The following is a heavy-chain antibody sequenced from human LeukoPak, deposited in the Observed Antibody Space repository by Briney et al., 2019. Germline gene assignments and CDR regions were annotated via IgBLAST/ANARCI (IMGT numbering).Heavy chain of an antibody. CDR2: SRDKANSYST. Sequence: QAGGSLRLSCAASGFTFSDHYMDWVRQAPGKGLEWVSRSRDKANSYSTEYAAAVKGRFTISMDDSKNLLYLQMNSLRTEDTAMYYCARRGRGRNYKPFDYWGQGTLVTVSS. J-gene: IGHJ4*02. CDR3: ARRGRGRNYKPFDY. CDR1: GFTFSDHY. D-gene: IGHD1-7*01. V-gene: IGHV3-72*01.